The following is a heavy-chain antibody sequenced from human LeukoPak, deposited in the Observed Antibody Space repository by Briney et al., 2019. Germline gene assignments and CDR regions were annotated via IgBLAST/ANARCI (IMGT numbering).Heavy chain of an antibody. V-gene: IGHV4-34*01. CDR3: AKETKGYDILTGYSSRWFDP. Sequence: SVTLSLTCAVYGGSFSGYYWSWIRQPPGKGLEWIGEINHSGSTNYNPSLKSRVTISVDTSKNQFSLKLSSVTAADTAVYYCAKETKGYDILTGYSSRWFDPWGQGTLVTVSS. D-gene: IGHD3-9*01. CDR2: INHSGST. CDR1: GGSFSGYY. J-gene: IGHJ5*02.